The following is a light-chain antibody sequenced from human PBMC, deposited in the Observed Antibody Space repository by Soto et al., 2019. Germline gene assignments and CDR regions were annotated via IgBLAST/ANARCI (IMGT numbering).Light chain of an antibody. CDR2: QAS. CDR3: QQYNRHWT. V-gene: IGKV1-5*03. Sequence: DVPMTQSPSTLSASVGDRVTITCRASQGISNRLAWYQQKPGKAPKLLIYQASILKSGVPSRFGGSGSGTEFPLTITSLQPDDFATYYCQQYNRHWTFGQGTKVEIK. CDR1: QGISNR. J-gene: IGKJ1*01.